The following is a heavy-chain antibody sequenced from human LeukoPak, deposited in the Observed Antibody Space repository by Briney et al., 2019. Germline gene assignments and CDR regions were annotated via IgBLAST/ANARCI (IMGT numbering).Heavy chain of an antibody. D-gene: IGHD1-1*01. Sequence: EGSLRLSCAASGFTLTTYSMTWVRQAPGKGLEWVSTINPGGITTYYADSVKGRFTISRDNSKNTVSLQMDSLRADDTAVYYCAKDRAGTPWADWGQGTLVTVSS. V-gene: IGHV3-23*01. CDR3: AKDRAGTPWAD. CDR2: INPGGITT. CDR1: GFTLTTYS. J-gene: IGHJ4*02.